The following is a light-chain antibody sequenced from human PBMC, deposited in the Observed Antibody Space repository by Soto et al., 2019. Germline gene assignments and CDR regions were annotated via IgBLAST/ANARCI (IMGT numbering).Light chain of an antibody. Sequence: EIVMTQSPATLSVSPGERATLSCRASQSVSSNLAWYQQKPGQAPRLLIYGASTRATGIPARFSGSGSGTDVTLTISSLQSEDFAVYYCQQYNNWPRAWTFGQGTKVEIK. CDR3: QQYNNWPRAWT. CDR1: QSVSSN. V-gene: IGKV3-15*01. J-gene: IGKJ1*01. CDR2: GAS.